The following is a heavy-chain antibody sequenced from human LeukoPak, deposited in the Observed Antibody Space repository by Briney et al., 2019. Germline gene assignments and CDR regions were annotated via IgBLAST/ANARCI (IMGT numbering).Heavy chain of an antibody. J-gene: IGHJ4*02. D-gene: IGHD5-12*01. V-gene: IGHV3-23*01. CDR1: EFTFSSYA. CDR2: ISGNGGST. CDR3: AKSTTVSSYRQYYFDS. Sequence: SGGSLRLSCAASEFTFSSYAMTWVRQAPGKGLEWVSGISGNGGSTYYTDSVKGRFTISRDNFKRTLYLQMNSLRAEDTAVYYCAKSTTVSSYRQYYFDSWGQGTLVTVSS.